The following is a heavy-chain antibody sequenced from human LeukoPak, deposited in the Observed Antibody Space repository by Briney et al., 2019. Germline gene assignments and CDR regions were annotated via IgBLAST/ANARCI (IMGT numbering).Heavy chain of an antibody. CDR2: ISSSSSTI. V-gene: IGHV3-48*01. Sequence: PGGSLRLSCAASGFTFSSYSMNWVRQAPGKGLEWVSYISSSSSTIYYADSVKGRFTISRDNAKNSLYLQMNSLRAEDTAVYYCARGYDSSGYSFQHWGQGTLVTVSS. CDR3: ARGYDSSGYSFQH. D-gene: IGHD3-22*01. J-gene: IGHJ1*01. CDR1: GFTFSSYS.